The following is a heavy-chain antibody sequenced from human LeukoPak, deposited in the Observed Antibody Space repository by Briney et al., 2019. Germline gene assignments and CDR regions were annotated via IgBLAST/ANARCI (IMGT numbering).Heavy chain of an antibody. CDR2: IKQNGSEK. CDR3: ARRHTSYWYFDL. Sequence: PGGSLRLSCAASGFTFSNYWMTWVRQAPGKGLEWVANIKQNGSEKYYVNSVKGRFIISRDNAKNSLYLQMNSLRVEDTAVYYCARRHTSYWYFDLWGRGTLVTVSS. J-gene: IGHJ2*01. CDR1: GFTFSNYW. V-gene: IGHV3-7*01. D-gene: IGHD1-1*01.